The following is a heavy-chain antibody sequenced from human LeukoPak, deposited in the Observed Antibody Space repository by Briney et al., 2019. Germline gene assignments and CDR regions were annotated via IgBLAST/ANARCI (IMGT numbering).Heavy chain of an antibody. V-gene: IGHV4-59*12. CDR2: AHYSGTA. CDR3: ARDLGGYNYGYSFDY. D-gene: IGHD5-18*01. J-gene: IGHJ4*02. CDR1: GDSINNYY. Sequence: SETLSLTCTVSGDSINNYYWSWIRQPPGKGLEWVGYAHYSGTATYNPSLKSRVSMSIDTSKNQFSLRLSSVTAADTAVYYCARDLGGYNYGYSFDYWGQGTLVTVSS.